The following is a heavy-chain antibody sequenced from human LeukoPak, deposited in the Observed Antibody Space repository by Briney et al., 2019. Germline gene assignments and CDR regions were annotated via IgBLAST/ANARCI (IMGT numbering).Heavy chain of an antibody. CDR1: GYTFTGYY. J-gene: IGHJ4*02. CDR2: VNPNSGGT. CDR3: ARVVIAVAGDGETGY. D-gene: IGHD6-19*01. Sequence: ASVKVSCKASGYTFTGYYMHWVRQAPGQGLEWMGWVNPNSGGTNYAQKFQGRVTMTRDTSISTAYMELSRLRSDDTAVYYCARVVIAVAGDGETGYWGQGTLVTVSS. V-gene: IGHV1-2*02.